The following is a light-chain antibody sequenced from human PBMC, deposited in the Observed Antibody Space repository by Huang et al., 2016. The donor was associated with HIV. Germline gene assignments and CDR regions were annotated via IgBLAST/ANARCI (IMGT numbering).Light chain of an antibody. J-gene: IGKJ4*01. CDR2: DAS. V-gene: IGKV1-33*01. CDR3: QHYDNLPPA. Sequence: DIQMTQSPSSLSASVGDRVTITCQASQDISNYLSWYQQKPGKAPKLLIYDASKLETGVPSRFSGSGSGTDFTFTISSLQPEDIATYYCQHYDNLPPAFGGGTKVEIK. CDR1: QDISNY.